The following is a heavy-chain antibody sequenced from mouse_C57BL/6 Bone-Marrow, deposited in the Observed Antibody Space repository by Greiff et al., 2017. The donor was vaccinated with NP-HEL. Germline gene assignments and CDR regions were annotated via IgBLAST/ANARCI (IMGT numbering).Heavy chain of an antibody. J-gene: IGHJ1*03. CDR2: IDPSDSYT. CDR1: GYTFTSYW. V-gene: IGHV1-69*01. CDR3: ARWDYGSSPYWYFDV. Sequence: QVQLQQPGAELVMPGASVKLSCKASGYTFTSYWMHWVKQRPGQGLEWIGEIDPSDSYTNYNQKFKGKSTLTVDKSSSTAYMQLSSLTSEDSAVYYCARWDYGSSPYWYFDVWGTGTTVTVSS. D-gene: IGHD1-1*01.